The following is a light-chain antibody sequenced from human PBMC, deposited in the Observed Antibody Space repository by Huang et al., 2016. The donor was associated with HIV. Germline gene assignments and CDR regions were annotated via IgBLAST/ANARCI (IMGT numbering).Light chain of an antibody. J-gene: IGKJ1*01. CDR1: QSVSRN. V-gene: IGKV3-15*01. CDR2: GAF. Sequence: EIVLTQSPATLSVSPGERATLSCRASQSVSRNLAWYQHKPGQTPRLLIYGAFTRATGIPARFSGSGSGTEFTLTISSLQSEDFAVYYCQQYNGWRTFGQGTKVEIK. CDR3: QQYNGWRT.